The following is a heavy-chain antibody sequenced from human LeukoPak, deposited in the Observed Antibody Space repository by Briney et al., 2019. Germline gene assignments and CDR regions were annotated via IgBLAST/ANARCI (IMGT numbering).Heavy chain of an antibody. V-gene: IGHV1-24*01. D-gene: IGHD3-22*01. J-gene: IGHJ6*02. Sequence: ASVKVSCKVSGYTLTELSMHWVRQAPGKGLEWMGGFDPEDGETIYAQKFQGRVTMTEDTSTDTAYMELSSLRSEDTAVYYCATPKKPYYYDSSGTDSMDVWGQGTTVTVSS. CDR1: GYTLTELS. CDR2: FDPEDGET. CDR3: ATPKKPYYYDSSGTDSMDV.